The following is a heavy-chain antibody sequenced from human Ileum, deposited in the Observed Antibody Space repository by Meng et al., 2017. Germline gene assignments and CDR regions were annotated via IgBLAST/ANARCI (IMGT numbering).Heavy chain of an antibody. Sequence: LRLSCVASGVSFSMTWMPWVRQAPGKGLVWVSRSSPDGSFSNNADSVKGRFTVSRDNSKNTLFLQMSSLRVEDRAMYYCSSDMMDLGQGTLVTVSS. V-gene: IGHV3-74*01. CDR2: SSPDGSFS. D-gene: IGHD3-16*01. CDR3: SSDMMD. J-gene: IGHJ4*02. CDR1: GVSFSMTW.